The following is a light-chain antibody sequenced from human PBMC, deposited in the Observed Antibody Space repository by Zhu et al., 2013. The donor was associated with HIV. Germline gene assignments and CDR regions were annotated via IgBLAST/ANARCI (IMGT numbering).Light chain of an antibody. Sequence: EIVLTQSPVSLSLSPGERATLSCRASQSISNSLGWYQQRPGQVPRLLIYGSSSRATGIPDRFSGGGSGTDFTLTISGLEPEDFAVYYCQQANRFPTFGQGTKLEIK. CDR2: GSS. CDR1: QSISNS. CDR3: QQANRFPT. V-gene: IGKV3-20*01. J-gene: IGKJ2*01.